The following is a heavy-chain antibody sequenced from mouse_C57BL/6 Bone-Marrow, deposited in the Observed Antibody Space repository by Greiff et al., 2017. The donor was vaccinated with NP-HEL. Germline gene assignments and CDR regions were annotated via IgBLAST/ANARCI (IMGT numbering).Heavy chain of an antibody. J-gene: IGHJ3*01. CDR3: ATSFAY. Sequence: VMLVESGAELARPGASVKLSCKASGYTFTSYGISWVKQRTGQGLEWIGEIYPRSGNTYYNEKFKGKATLTADKSSSTAYMELRSLTSEDSAVYFCATSFAYWGQGTLVTVSA. CDR1: GYTFTSYG. V-gene: IGHV1-81*01. CDR2: IYPRSGNT.